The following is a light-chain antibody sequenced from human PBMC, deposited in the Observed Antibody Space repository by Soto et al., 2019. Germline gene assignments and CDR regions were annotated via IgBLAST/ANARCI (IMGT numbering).Light chain of an antibody. CDR2: STN. Sequence: QTVVTQEPSFSVSPGRTVTLTCGLSSGSVSTSYYPSWYQQTPGQAPRTLIYSTNTRSSGVPDPFSGSILGNKAALTITGAQADDESDYYCVLYMGSGIWVFGGGTKVTVL. J-gene: IGLJ3*02. CDR1: SGSVSTSYY. CDR3: VLYMGSGIWV. V-gene: IGLV8-61*01.